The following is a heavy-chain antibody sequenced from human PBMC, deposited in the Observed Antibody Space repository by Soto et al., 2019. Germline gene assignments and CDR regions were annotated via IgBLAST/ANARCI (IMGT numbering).Heavy chain of an antibody. CDR3: ARKGGTYPSNWFDP. V-gene: IGHV3-11*03. D-gene: IGHD1-7*01. CDR2: ISSSSSYT. Sequence: VQLLESGGGLVQPGGSLRLSCAASGFTFSDYYMSWIRQAPGKGLEWVSYISSSSSYTNYADSVKGRFTISRDNAKNSLYLQMNSLRAEDTAVYYCARKGGTYPSNWFDPWGQGTLVTVSS. J-gene: IGHJ5*02. CDR1: GFTFSDYY.